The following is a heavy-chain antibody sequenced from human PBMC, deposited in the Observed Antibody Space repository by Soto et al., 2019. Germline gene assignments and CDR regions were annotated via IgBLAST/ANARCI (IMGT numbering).Heavy chain of an antibody. CDR1: GFTFSTFS. CDR3: ARGPESGDF. D-gene: IGHD1-26*01. CDR2: ISYDGSEK. V-gene: IGHV3-30*04. Sequence: QVQLVESGGGVVQPGRSLRLSCATSGFTFSTFSMHWVRQAPGKGLEWVAHISYDGSEKDYADSVKGRFTISRDNSDNTLFLQMNSLTSEDTGLYYCARGPESGDFWGQGTLVTVPS. J-gene: IGHJ4*02.